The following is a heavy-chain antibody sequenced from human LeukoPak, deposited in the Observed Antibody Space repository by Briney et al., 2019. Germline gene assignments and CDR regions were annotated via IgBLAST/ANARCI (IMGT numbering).Heavy chain of an antibody. J-gene: IGHJ6*03. CDR2: ISSSSSYI. CDR1: GFTFSSYS. CDR3: ARGPKIRGYSYGYYYYYYMDV. D-gene: IGHD5-18*01. V-gene: IGHV3-21*01. Sequence: PGGSLRLSCAASGFTFSSYSMNWVRQAPGKGLEWVSSISSSSSYIYYADSVKGRLTISRDNAKNSLYLQMNSLRAEDTAVYYCARGPKIRGYSYGYYYYYYMDVWGKGTTVTVSS.